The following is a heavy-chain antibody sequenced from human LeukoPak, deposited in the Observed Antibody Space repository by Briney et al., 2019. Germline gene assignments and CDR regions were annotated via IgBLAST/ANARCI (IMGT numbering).Heavy chain of an antibody. Sequence: ASVKVSCKASGYTFTSYAMHWVRQAPGQRLEWMGWINAGNGNTKYSQEFQGRVTITRDTSASTAYMELSSLRSEDMAVYYCARDLSPVGYYDSSVDAFDIWGQGTMVTVSS. J-gene: IGHJ3*02. CDR2: INAGNGNT. V-gene: IGHV1-3*03. CDR1: GYTFTSYA. D-gene: IGHD3-22*01. CDR3: ARDLSPVGYYDSSVDAFDI.